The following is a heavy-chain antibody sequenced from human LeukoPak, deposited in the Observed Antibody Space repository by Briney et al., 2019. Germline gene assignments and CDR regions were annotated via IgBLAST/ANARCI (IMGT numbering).Heavy chain of an antibody. Sequence: GGSLRLSYAASGFTFSSYEMNWVRQAPGKGLEWVSYISSSGSTIYYADSVKGRFIISRDNAKNSLYLQMNSLRAEDTAVCYCAKNYGGNSRYYYYYYMDVWGKGTTVTISS. J-gene: IGHJ6*03. V-gene: IGHV3-48*03. D-gene: IGHD4-23*01. CDR2: ISSSGSTI. CDR1: GFTFSSYE. CDR3: AKNYGGNSRYYYYYYMDV.